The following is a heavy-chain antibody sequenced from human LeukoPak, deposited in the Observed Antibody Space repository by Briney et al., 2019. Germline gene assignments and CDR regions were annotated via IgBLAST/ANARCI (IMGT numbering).Heavy chain of an antibody. CDR3: ARVLLWFGESPAYFDY. Sequence: ASVKVSCKASGYTFTSYGISWVRQAPGQGLEWMGWISAYNGNTHYAQKLQGRVTMTTDTSTSTAYMELRSLRSDDTAVYYCARVLLWFGESPAYFDYWGQGTLVTVSS. D-gene: IGHD3-10*01. CDR2: ISAYNGNT. V-gene: IGHV1-18*01. J-gene: IGHJ4*02. CDR1: GYTFTSYG.